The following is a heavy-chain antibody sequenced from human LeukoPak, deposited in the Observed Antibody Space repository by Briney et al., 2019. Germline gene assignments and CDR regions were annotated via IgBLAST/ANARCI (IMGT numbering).Heavy chain of an antibody. CDR3: ARDLITFGGVIVTPIGY. J-gene: IGHJ4*02. D-gene: IGHD3-16*02. V-gene: IGHV3-33*01. Sequence: PGGSLRLSCAASGFTFSSYGMHWVRQAPGKGLEWGAVIWYDGSNKYYADSVKGRFTISRDNSKNTLYLQMNSLRAEDTAVYYCARDLITFGGVIVTPIGYWGQGTLVTVSS. CDR1: GFTFSSYG. CDR2: IWYDGSNK.